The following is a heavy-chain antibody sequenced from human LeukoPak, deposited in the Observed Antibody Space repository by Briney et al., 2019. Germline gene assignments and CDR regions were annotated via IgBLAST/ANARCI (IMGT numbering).Heavy chain of an antibody. J-gene: IGHJ4*02. CDR1: GGSISNYY. CDR3: ARIRNYGSGTYIPFVDY. Sequence: PSETLSLTCTVSGGSISNYYWSWIRQPPGKGLEWVGDLYYSGGANYNPSLKSRVTISLDTSKNQFSLKLSSVTAADTAVYYCARIRNYGSGTYIPFVDYWGQGTLVTVSS. D-gene: IGHD3-10*01. CDR2: LYYSGGA. V-gene: IGHV4-59*01.